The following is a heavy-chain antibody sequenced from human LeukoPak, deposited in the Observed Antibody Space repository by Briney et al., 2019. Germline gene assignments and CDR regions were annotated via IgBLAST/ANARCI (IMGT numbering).Heavy chain of an antibody. D-gene: IGHD6-19*01. CDR1: GYIFTSYG. Sequence: GASVKVSCKATGYIFTSYGIDWVRQPPGQGLEWVGWINTHNGNTNFVQKFQGRVTMTTDTSTTTAYMELGSLTSDDTAVYYCATVSYYSGCDYWGQGTLVTVSS. CDR3: ATVSYYSGCDY. J-gene: IGHJ4*02. CDR2: INTHNGNT. V-gene: IGHV1-18*01.